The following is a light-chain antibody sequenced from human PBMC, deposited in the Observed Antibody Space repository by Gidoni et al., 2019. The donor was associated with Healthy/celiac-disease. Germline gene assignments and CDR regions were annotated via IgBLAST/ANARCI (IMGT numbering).Light chain of an antibody. V-gene: IGLV2-14*03. J-gene: IGLJ2*01. Sequence: QSALTQTASVSGSPGQSITISCTGTSSDVGCYNYVSWYQQHPGKAPKLMIYDVSNRPSGVSNRFSGSKSGNTASLTISGLQAEDEADYYCSSYTSSSTVVFGGGTKLTVL. CDR2: DVS. CDR3: SSYTSSSTVV. CDR1: SSDVGCYNY.